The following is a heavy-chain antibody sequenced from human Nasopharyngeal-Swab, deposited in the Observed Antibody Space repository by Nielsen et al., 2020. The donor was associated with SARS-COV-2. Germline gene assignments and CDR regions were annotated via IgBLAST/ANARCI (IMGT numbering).Heavy chain of an antibody. CDR2: VNPSGGST. Sequence: ASVKVSCKASGYTFTSYYMHWVRQAPGQGLEWMGIVNPSGGSTSYAQKFQGRVTMTRDTSTGTVYMELSSLRSEDTAVYYCARGRWDFWSGYPGWVDSYYSYMDVWGKGTTVTVSS. J-gene: IGHJ6*03. CDR3: ARGRWDFWSGYPGWVDSYYSYMDV. D-gene: IGHD3-3*01. V-gene: IGHV1-46*01. CDR1: GYTFTSYY.